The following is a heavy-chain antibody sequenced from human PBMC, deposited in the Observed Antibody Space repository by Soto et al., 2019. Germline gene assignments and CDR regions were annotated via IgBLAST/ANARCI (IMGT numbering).Heavy chain of an antibody. V-gene: IGHV3-15*01. CDR2: IKSKTDGGTT. D-gene: IGHD3-22*01. J-gene: IGHJ4*02. CDR3: TTVRGTPRYDSSGYYYDY. CDR1: GFTFSNAW. Sequence: GGSLRLSCAASGFTFSNAWMSWVRQAPGKGLEWVGRIKSKTDGGTTDYAAPVKGRFTISRDDSKNTLYLQMNSLKTEDTAVYYCTTVRGTPRYDSSGYYYDYWGQGTLVTVSS.